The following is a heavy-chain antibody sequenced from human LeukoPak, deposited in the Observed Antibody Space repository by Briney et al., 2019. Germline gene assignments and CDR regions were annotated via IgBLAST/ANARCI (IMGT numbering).Heavy chain of an antibody. V-gene: IGHV3-15*01. J-gene: IGHJ4*02. CDR3: TTAVGAPTS. D-gene: IGHD1-26*01. CDR2: IKSKTDGGTT. CDR1: GFSFSDCW. Sequence: GGSLRLSCVVSGFSFSDCWMSWVRQAPGKGLEWVGRIKSKTDGGTTDYAAPVKGRFTISRDDSKNTLYLQMNSLKTEDTAVYYCTTAVGAPTSWGQGTLVTVSS.